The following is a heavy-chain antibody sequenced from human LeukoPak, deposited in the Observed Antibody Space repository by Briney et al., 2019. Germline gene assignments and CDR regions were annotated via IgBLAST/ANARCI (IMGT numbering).Heavy chain of an antibody. Sequence: ASVKDSCKASGGSFRSYAISWVRQAPGQGLEWMGGIIPVFKTTNYAQKFQGRVTISADLSTSTAYMELSSLRSDDTAFYYCAREGAYCGGDCFFLDCWGQGTPFTVSS. D-gene: IGHD2-21*02. CDR2: IIPVFKTT. CDR3: AREGAYCGGDCFFLDC. J-gene: IGHJ4*02. V-gene: IGHV1-69*01. CDR1: GGSFRSYA.